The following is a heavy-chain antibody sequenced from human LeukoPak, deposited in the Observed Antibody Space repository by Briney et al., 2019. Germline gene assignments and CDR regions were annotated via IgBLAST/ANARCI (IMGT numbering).Heavy chain of an antibody. D-gene: IGHD3-22*01. CDR2: IYPGDSDT. J-gene: IGHJ5*02. CDR1: GYSFTSYW. Sequence: GEFLKISCKGSGYSFTSYWIGWVRQMPGKGLEWMGIIYPGDSDTRYSPSFQGQVTISADKSISTAYLQWSSLKASDTAMYYCARLGDPYYYDSSGYYWFDPWGQGTLVTVSS. CDR3: ARLGDPYYYDSSGYYWFDP. V-gene: IGHV5-51*01.